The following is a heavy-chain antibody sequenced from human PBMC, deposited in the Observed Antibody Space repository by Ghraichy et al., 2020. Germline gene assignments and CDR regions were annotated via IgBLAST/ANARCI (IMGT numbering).Heavy chain of an antibody. CDR2: ISSDGGST. D-gene: IGHD3-10*01. CDR1: GFTFSSYW. V-gene: IGHV3-74*01. J-gene: IGHJ4*02. CDR3: ARDASYGSGSYYKFDY. Sequence: LSLTCAASGFTFSSYWMHWVRQAPGKGLVWVSHISSDGGSTDYADSVKGRFTISRDNAKNTLYLQMNSPRAEDTAVYYCARDASYGSGSYYKFDYWGQGALVTVSS.